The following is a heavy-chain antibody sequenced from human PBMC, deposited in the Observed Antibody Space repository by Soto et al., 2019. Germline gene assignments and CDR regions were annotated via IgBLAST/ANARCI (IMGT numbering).Heavy chain of an antibody. J-gene: IGHJ4*02. CDR1: GYTFTTYY. CDR2: INPSGGSA. Sequence: QVQLVQSGAEVKKPGASVKVSCKASGYTFTTYYIHWVRQAPGQGLEWIGVINPSGGSATYTQNCQDRVTMTRDTSTSTVTMELGSLTTDDTALYDCARSPLLGWLQSWHFDYCGQGALVTVSS. CDR3: ARSPLLGWLQSWHFDY. D-gene: IGHD5-12*01. V-gene: IGHV1-46*01.